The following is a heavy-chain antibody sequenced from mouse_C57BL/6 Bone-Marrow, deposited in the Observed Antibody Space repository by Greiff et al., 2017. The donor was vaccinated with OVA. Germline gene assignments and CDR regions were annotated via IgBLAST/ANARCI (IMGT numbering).Heavy chain of an antibody. V-gene: IGHV1-69*01. CDR1: GYTFTSYW. CDR3: ARKRMYYYGSSPYWYFDV. CDR2: IDPSDSYT. D-gene: IGHD1-1*01. Sequence: QVQLQQPGAELVMPGASVKLSCKASGYTFTSYWMHWVKQRPGQGLEWIGEIDPSDSYTNYNQKFKGKSTLTVDKSSSTAYMQLSSLTSEDSAVYYCARKRMYYYGSSPYWYFDVWGTGTTVTVSS. J-gene: IGHJ1*03.